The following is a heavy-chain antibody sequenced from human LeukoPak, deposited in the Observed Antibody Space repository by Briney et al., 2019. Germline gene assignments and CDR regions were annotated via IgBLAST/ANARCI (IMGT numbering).Heavy chain of an antibody. J-gene: IGHJ4*02. V-gene: IGHV3-30*01. CDR3: ARVIAAAGTTHDY. D-gene: IGHD6-13*01. CDR2: ISYDGSNK. CDR1: GFTFSSYA. Sequence: GRSLRLSCAASGFTFSSYAMHWVRQAPGMGLEWVAVISYDGSNKYYADSVKGRFTISRDNSKNTLYLQMNSLRAEDTAVYYCARVIAAAGTTHDYWGQGTLVTVSS.